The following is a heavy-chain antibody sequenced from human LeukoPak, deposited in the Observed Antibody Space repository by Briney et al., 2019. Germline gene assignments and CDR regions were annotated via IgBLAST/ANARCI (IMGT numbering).Heavy chain of an antibody. CDR2: ISYDGSNK. D-gene: IGHD6-13*01. V-gene: IGHV3-30-3*01. J-gene: IGHJ4*02. Sequence: GGSLRLSCAASGFTFSSYAMHWVRQAPCKGLEWVAVISYDGSNKYYADSVKGRFTISRDNSKNTLYLQMNSLRAEDTAVYYCAQIAAAAPFDYWGQGTLVTVSS. CDR3: AQIAAAAPFDY. CDR1: GFTFSSYA.